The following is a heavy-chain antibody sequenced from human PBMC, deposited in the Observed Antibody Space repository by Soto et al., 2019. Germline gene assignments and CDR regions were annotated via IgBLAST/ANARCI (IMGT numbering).Heavy chain of an antibody. Sequence: QVQLVESGGGVVQPGRSLRLSCAASGSMFSSYAMHWVRQAPGKGLEWVAAISYDGSNEYYADSVKGRFTISRDNSKNTLYLQMNSLRGEDTAVYYCANGEVRGVMNTHFDYWGQGTLVTVSS. CDR3: ANGEVRGVMNTHFDY. D-gene: IGHD3-10*01. J-gene: IGHJ4*02. CDR2: ISYDGSNE. CDR1: GSMFSSYA. V-gene: IGHV3-30*18.